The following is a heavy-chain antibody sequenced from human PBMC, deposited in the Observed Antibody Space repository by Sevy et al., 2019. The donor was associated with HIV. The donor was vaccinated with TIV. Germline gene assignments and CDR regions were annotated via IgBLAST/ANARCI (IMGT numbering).Heavy chain of an antibody. J-gene: IGHJ6*03. Sequence: SETLSLTCTVSGGSISSYYWSWIRQPAGKGLEWIGRIYTSGSTNYNPSLKSRVTMSVDTSKNQFSLKLSSVTAADTAVYYCAGDIWGHSWYPDYHYYLDVWGKGTTVTVSS. V-gene: IGHV4-4*07. CDR2: IYTSGST. CDR1: GGSISSYY. CDR3: AGDIWGHSWYPDYHYYLDV. D-gene: IGHD6-13*01.